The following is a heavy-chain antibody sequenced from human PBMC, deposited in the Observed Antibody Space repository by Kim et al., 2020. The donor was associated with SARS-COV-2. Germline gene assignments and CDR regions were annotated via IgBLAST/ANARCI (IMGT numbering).Heavy chain of an antibody. D-gene: IGHD4-17*01. V-gene: IGHV4-30-4*01. Sequence: SETLSLTCTVSGGSISSGDYYWSWIRQPPGKGLEWIGYIYYSGSTYYNPSLKSRVTISVDTSKNQFSLKLSSVTAADTAVYYCARSVYGDPIHYYYYYYYYMDVWGKGTTVTVSS. CDR1: GGSISSGDYY. CDR3: ARSVYGDPIHYYYYYYYYMDV. CDR2: IYYSGST. J-gene: IGHJ6*03.